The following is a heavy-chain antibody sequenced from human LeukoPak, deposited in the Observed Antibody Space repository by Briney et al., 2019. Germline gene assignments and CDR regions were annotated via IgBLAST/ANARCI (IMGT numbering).Heavy chain of an antibody. Sequence: PGGSLRLSCAATGFTVSSNYMSWVRHAPGKGLEWVSSISSSSSYIYYADSVKGRFTISRDNAKNSLYLQMNSLRAEDAAVYYCVRAGTVAYYFDYWGQGTLVTVSS. V-gene: IGHV3-21*01. D-gene: IGHD6-13*01. CDR2: ISSSSSYI. CDR3: VRAGTVAYYFDY. J-gene: IGHJ4*02. CDR1: GFTVSSNY.